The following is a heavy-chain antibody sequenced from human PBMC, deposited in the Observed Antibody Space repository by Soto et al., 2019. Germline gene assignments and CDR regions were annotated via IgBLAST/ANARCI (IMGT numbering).Heavy chain of an antibody. D-gene: IGHD3-3*02. J-gene: IGHJ4*02. CDR2: ISHSGST. CDR1: GDSINSSHW. V-gene: IGHV4-4*02. CDR3: AARHFWSRRGSDRRLNY. Sequence: QVQLQESGPGLVKPSGTLSLTCAVSGDSINSSHWWNWVRHPPEKGLAWIGQISHSGSTNYNPSLPSRVTISVDKSKNHFSLKLPCVTASDTAVDYGAARHFWSRRGSDRRLNYWGQGTPVTVSS.